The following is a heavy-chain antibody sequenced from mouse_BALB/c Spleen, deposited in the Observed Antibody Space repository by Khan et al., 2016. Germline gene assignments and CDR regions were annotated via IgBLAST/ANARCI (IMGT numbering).Heavy chain of an antibody. J-gene: IGHJ2*01. D-gene: IGHD1-1*01. V-gene: IGHV4-1*02. CDR2: INPDSSTI. CDR1: GFDFSRYW. CDR3: ARLYYYGSSDY. Sequence: EVKLLESGGGLVQPGGSLKLSCAASGFDFSRYWMSWVRQAPGKGLEWIGEINPDSSTINYTTSLKDKFIISRDNAKNTLYLQMSNVRSEDTALYYWARLYYYGSSDYWGQGTTLTVSS.